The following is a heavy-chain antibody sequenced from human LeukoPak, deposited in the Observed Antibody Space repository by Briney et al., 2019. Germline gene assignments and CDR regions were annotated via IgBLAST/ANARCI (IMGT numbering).Heavy chain of an antibody. CDR3: ARDRYSSSSFDY. V-gene: IGHV3-20*04. Sequence: PGGSLRLSCAASGFTFDDYGMSWVRQAPGKGLEWVSGINWNGGSTGYGDSVKGRFTISRDNAKNSLYLQMNSLRAEDTALYYCARDRYSSSSFDYWGQGTLVTVSS. J-gene: IGHJ4*02. CDR2: INWNGGST. D-gene: IGHD6-6*01. CDR1: GFTFDDYG.